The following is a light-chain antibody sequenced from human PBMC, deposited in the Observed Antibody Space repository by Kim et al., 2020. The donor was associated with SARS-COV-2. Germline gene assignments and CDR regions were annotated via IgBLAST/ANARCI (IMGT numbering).Light chain of an antibody. Sequence: APGKKARITCGGNNIGAKSVHWYQQKPGQAPVLVIYYDSDRPSGIPERFSGSNSGNTATLTISRVEAGDEADYYCQVWDSYSDHEIFGTGTKVTVL. J-gene: IGLJ1*01. CDR2: YDS. V-gene: IGLV3-21*04. CDR3: QVWDSYSDHEI. CDR1: NIGAKS.